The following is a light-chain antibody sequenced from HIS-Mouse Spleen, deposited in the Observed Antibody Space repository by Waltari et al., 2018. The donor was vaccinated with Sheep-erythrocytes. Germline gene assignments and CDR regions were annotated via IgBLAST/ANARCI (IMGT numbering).Light chain of an antibody. CDR2: QDS. CDR1: KLGDKY. Sequence: SYELTQPPSVSVSPGQTASITCSGDKLGDKYACWYPQKPGQSPVLVIYQDSKRPSGIPGRFSGSNSGNTATLNISGTQAMDEADYYCQAWDSSTVVFGGGTKLTVL. V-gene: IGLV3-1*01. CDR3: QAWDSSTVV. J-gene: IGLJ2*01.